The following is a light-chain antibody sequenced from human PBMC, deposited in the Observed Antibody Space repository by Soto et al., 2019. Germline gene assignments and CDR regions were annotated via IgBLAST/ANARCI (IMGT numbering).Light chain of an antibody. Sequence: EVVLTQSPATLSLSPGETATLSCRVSHNVDIYLAWYQQKPGQAPRLLIYDASNRATGIPARFSGSGSGTDFTLTISSLEPEDSAVYYCQQRKHWPPLTFGQGTRLE. J-gene: IGKJ5*01. CDR1: HNVDIY. V-gene: IGKV3-11*01. CDR3: QQRKHWPPLT. CDR2: DAS.